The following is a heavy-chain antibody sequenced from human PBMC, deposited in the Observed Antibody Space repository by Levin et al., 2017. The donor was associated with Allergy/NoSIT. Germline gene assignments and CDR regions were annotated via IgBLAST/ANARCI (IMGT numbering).Heavy chain of an antibody. J-gene: IGHJ3*02. CDR2: IIPIFGTA. V-gene: IGHV1-69*13. D-gene: IGHD3-10*01. Sequence: RASVKVSCKASGGTFSSYAISWVRQAPGQGLEWMGGIIPIFGTANYAQKFQGRVTITADESTSTAYMELSSLRSEDTAVYYCARDFRGDTMVPGAFDIWGQGTMVTVSS. CDR3: ARDFRGDTMVPGAFDI. CDR1: GGTFSSYA.